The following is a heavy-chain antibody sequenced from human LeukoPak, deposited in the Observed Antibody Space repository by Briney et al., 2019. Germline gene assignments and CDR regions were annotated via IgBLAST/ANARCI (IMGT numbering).Heavy chain of an antibody. Sequence: GGSLRLSCAASGFTFSSFWMSWVRQAPGKGLEWVANINEAGSGKYYVDSVKGRFTISRDNAKNSLYLQMNSLRVEDTAVYYCVSFYETYWGRGTLVTVSS. V-gene: IGHV3-7*01. CDR3: VSFYETY. J-gene: IGHJ4*02. CDR1: GFTFSSFW. CDR2: INEAGSGK. D-gene: IGHD2-2*01.